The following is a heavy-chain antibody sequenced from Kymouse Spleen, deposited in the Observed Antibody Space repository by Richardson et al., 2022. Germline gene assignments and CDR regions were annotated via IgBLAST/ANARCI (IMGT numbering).Heavy chain of an antibody. CDR2: IWYDGSNK. Sequence: QVQLVESGGGVVQPGRSLRLSCAASGFTFSSYGMHWVRQAPGKGLEWVAVIWYDGSNKYYADSVKGRFTISRDNSKNTLYLQMNSLRAEDTAVYYCAKTYYYGSGSYSPFDYWGQGTLVTVSS. D-gene: IGHD3-10*01. CDR3: AKTYYYGSGSYSPFDY. V-gene: IGHV3-33*01. CDR1: GFTFSSYG. J-gene: IGHJ4*02.